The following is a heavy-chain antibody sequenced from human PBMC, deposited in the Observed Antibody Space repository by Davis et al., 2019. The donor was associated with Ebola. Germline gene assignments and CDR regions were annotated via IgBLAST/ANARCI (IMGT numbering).Heavy chain of an antibody. CDR3: ARARGYCSSTSCSVYYGMDV. Sequence: AASVPVSCKASGYTFTSYGISWVRQAPGQGLAWMGWISAYNGNTNYAQKLQGRVTVTTDTSTSTAYMELRSLRSDDTAVYYCARARGYCSSTSCSVYYGMDVWGQGTTVTVSS. J-gene: IGHJ6*02. D-gene: IGHD2-2*01. CDR2: ISAYNGNT. V-gene: IGHV1-18*01. CDR1: GYTFTSYG.